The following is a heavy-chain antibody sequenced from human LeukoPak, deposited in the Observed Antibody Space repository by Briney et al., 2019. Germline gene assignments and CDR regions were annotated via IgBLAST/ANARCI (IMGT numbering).Heavy chain of an antibody. J-gene: IGHJ3*02. CDR2: ISSSTSYI. Sequence: GWSLRLSCAASGFTFSSYTMNWVRQAPGKGLEWVSSISSSTSYIYYADSVKGRFTISRDNAKNSVYLQMNSLRAEDTAVYYCARDFGDAIDIWGQGTMVTVSS. CDR1: GFTFSSYT. CDR3: ARDFGDAIDI. V-gene: IGHV3-21*01. D-gene: IGHD3-16*01.